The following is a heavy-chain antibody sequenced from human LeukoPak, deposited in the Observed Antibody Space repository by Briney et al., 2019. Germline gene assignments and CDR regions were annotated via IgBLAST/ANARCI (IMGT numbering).Heavy chain of an antibody. CDR2: IWYDGGNK. CDR3: ARENLTPRNAFDI. CDR1: GFIFTSYS. J-gene: IGHJ3*02. V-gene: IGHV3-33*01. Sequence: GGSLRLSCATYGFIFTSYSMNWVRQAPGRGLEWVAVIWYDGGNKYYADSVKGRFATSRDNSKNTMYLQMNSLRAEDTAVYYCARENLTPRNAFDIWGQGTMVTVSS.